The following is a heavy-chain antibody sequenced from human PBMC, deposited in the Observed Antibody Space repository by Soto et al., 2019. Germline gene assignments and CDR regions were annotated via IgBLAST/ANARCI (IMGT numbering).Heavy chain of an antibody. CDR2: IIPIFGTA. V-gene: IGHV1-69*01. CDR3: ARVQRPYCSGGSCYSGPFDY. J-gene: IGHJ4*02. Sequence: QVQLVQSGAEVKKPGSSVKVSCKASGGTFSSYAISWVRQAPGQGLEWMGGIIPIFGTANYAQKFQGRVTITADESKSTAYMELSSLRSEDTAVYYCARVQRPYCSGGSCYSGPFDYWGQGTLVTVSS. D-gene: IGHD2-15*01. CDR1: GGTFSSYA.